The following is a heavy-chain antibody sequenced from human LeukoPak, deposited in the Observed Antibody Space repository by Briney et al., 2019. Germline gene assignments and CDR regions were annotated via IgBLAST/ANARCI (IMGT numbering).Heavy chain of an antibody. CDR3: AHLDSTNWYSDWFDP. CDR2: IYWNDAK. V-gene: IGHV2-5*01. CDR1: GFSLSTPGVG. J-gene: IGHJ5*02. Sequence: SGPTLVKPTQTLTLTCSFSGFSLSTPGVGVVWIRQPPGKALEWLALIYWNDAKRYSPSLKSRLTITKDTSKNQVVLTMTNMDPVDTATYYCAHLDSTNWYSDWFDPWGQGTLVTVSS. D-gene: IGHD6-13*01.